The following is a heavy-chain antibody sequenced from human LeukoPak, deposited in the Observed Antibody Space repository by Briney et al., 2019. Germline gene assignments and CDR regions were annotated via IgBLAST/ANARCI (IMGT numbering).Heavy chain of an antibody. CDR3: ASIPYSSGWSNFDY. V-gene: IGHV3-21*01. J-gene: IGHJ4*02. Sequence: GGSLRLSCVASGFTFSSYSMSWVRQAPGKGLEWVSSISSSTGYKKYADSVKGRFTISRDNAKNSLYLQMNSLRAEDTAVYYCASIPYSSGWSNFDYWGQGTLVTVSS. CDR1: GFTFSSYS. D-gene: IGHD6-19*01. CDR2: ISSSTGYK.